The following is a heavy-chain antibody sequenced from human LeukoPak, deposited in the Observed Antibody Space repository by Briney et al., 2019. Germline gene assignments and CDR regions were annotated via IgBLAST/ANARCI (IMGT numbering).Heavy chain of an antibody. J-gene: IGHJ4*02. D-gene: IGHD3-16*01. CDR1: GYSFTSYW. Sequence: GESLKISCKGSGYSFTSYWIGWVRQMPGKGLEWMGIIYPGDSDTRYSPSFQGQVTISADKSISTAYLQWNSLKASDTAMYYCARTNMTTLWASPRYFDYWGQGTLVTVSS. V-gene: IGHV5-51*01. CDR2: IYPGDSDT. CDR3: ARTNMTTLWASPRYFDY.